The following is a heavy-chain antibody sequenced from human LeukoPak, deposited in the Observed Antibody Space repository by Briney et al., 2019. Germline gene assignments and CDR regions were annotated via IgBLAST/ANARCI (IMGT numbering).Heavy chain of an antibody. V-gene: IGHV3-30*02. J-gene: IGHJ4*02. CDR2: IRYDGSNK. CDR3: AKDQGATISGPFFGY. Sequence: GGSLRLSCAASGFTFSSYGMHWVRQAPGKGLEWVAFIRYDGSNKYYADSVKGRFTISRDNSKNTLYLQMNSLRAEDTAVYYCAKDQGATISGPFFGYWGQGTLVTVSS. D-gene: IGHD5-12*01. CDR1: GFTFSSYG.